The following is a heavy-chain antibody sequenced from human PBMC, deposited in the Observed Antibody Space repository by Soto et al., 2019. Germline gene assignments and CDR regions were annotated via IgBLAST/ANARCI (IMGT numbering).Heavy chain of an antibody. CDR1: GIIFSSYP. CDR3: ARAERFGEFH. V-gene: IGHV3-21*01. Sequence: PGGSLRLSCAASGIIFSSYPMNWVRQAPGKGLEWVSSISTSSTYKHYADSLKGRFTISRDNAKNSLYLQMNSLRVEDTAVYYCARAERFGEFHWGQGTLVTVSS. J-gene: IGHJ4*02. D-gene: IGHD3-10*01. CDR2: ISTSSTYK.